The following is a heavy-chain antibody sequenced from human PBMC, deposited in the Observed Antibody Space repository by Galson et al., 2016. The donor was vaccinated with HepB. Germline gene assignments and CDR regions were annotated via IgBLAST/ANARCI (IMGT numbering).Heavy chain of an antibody. V-gene: IGHV5-51*01. D-gene: IGHD3-10*01. CDR2: IFPEDSDT. Sequence: QSGAEVKKPGESLRISCQGSGYSFSNYWITWVRQMPGKGLEWMGIIFPEDSDTRYSPSFQGQVSISADKSISTAYLQWNSLKASDTAIYYCARRGDWHTTPSGLWFDPWGQGTLVTVSS. CDR3: ARRGDWHTTPSGLWFDP. CDR1: GYSFSNYW. J-gene: IGHJ5*02.